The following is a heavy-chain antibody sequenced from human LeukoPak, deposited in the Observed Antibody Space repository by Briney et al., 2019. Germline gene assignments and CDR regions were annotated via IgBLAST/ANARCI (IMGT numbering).Heavy chain of an antibody. CDR2: ISYDGSNK. CDR3: ARDREGAFDI. V-gene: IGHV3-30-3*01. Sequence: PGGSLRLSCAASGFTFSSYAMHWVRQAPGKGLEWVAVISYDGSNKYYADSVKGRFTISRDNSKNTLYLQMNSLRAEDTAVYYCARDREGAFDIWGQGTMVTVSS. J-gene: IGHJ3*02. D-gene: IGHD1-26*01. CDR1: GFTFSSYA.